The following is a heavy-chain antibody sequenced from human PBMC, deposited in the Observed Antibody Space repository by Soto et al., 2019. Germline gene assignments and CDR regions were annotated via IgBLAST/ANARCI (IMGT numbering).Heavy chain of an antibody. Sequence: ASVKVFCKASGYTLTSYYMHWVRQAPGQGLEWMGIINPSGGSTSYAQKFQGRVTMTRDTSTSTVYMELSSLRSEDTAVYYCARGGGRRNDYYYGMDVRGQGTTVTVSS. CDR1: GYTLTSYY. CDR2: INPSGGST. V-gene: IGHV1-46*01. CDR3: ARGGGRRNDYYYGMDV. J-gene: IGHJ6*02. D-gene: IGHD3-10*01.